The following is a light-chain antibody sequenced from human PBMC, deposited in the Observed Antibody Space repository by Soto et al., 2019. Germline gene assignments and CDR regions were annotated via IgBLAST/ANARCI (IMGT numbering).Light chain of an antibody. V-gene: IGKV1-5*03. CDR1: QSISNW. CDR2: RAS. J-gene: IGKJ1*01. Sequence: DIQMTQSPSTLSASVGDRVTITCRASQSISNWVAWYQQKPGKVPKLMIYRASNLQSGVPSKFSGSGSGTEFTLTISSLQPEDCATYYCQEYKGTFGQGTRVEIK. CDR3: QEYKGT.